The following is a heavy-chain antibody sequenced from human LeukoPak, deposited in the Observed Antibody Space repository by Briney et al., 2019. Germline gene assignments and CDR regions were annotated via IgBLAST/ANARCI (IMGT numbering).Heavy chain of an antibody. D-gene: IGHD2-8*01. J-gene: IGHJ3*02. CDR2: INSDESNT. Sequence: GGSLRLSCAASGFTFSHYLMHWVRQAPEKGLVWVSRINSDESNTNSYADSVKGRFIISRDNAKNTLYLQMNSLRAEDTAVYFCGRGGNGIDIWGQGTTVIVSS. CDR3: GRGGNGIDI. CDR1: GFTFSHYL. V-gene: IGHV3-74*01.